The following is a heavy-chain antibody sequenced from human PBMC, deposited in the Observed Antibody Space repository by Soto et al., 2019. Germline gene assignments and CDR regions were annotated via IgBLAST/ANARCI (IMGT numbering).Heavy chain of an antibody. V-gene: IGHV1-69*01. J-gene: IGHJ5*01. D-gene: IGHD7-27*01. CDR1: GGTFTTSS. Sequence: QVQLVQSGAEVKELGSSVKVSCKTSGGTFTTSSFVWVRQGPGQGLEWMGGIIPIFSKTNFAPKFQGRVTFTADESTRTVYMELSSLRSEKTAIYYCATDVVRSTGGDSWGNGTLVTVSS. CDR3: ATDVVRSTGGDS. CDR2: IIPIFSKT.